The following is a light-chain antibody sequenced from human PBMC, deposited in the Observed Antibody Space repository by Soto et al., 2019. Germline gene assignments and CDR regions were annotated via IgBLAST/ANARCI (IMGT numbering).Light chain of an antibody. Sequence: EIVLTQSPGTLSLSPGERATLSCRASQSVSSTYLVWYQQKPGQAPRLLISGASSRATGIPDRFSGTGSETDVTLTISRLEPEDFAVYYCQQYGNSPLTFGGGTKVDIK. CDR1: QSVSSTY. V-gene: IGKV3-20*01. J-gene: IGKJ4*01. CDR3: QQYGNSPLT. CDR2: GAS.